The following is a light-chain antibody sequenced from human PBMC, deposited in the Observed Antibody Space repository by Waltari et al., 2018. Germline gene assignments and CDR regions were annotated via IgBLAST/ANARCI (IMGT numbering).Light chain of an antibody. Sequence: SALTQPASVSGSPGQSITIPCTGTSSDVGSYNLVSWYRQHPGKAPKLLIYEVSKRPSGVSNRFSGSKSGNAASLTISGLQAEDEADYYCCSYAGSSTPYVFGTGTKVTVL. CDR2: EVS. CDR1: SSDVGSYNL. V-gene: IGLV2-23*02. CDR3: CSYAGSSTPYV. J-gene: IGLJ1*01.